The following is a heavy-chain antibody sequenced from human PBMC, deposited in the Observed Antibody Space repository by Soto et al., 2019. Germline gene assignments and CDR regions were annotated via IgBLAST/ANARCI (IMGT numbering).Heavy chain of an antibody. V-gene: IGHV3-15*01. CDR1: GFSFNNVW. CDR3: VRILQYFGAPRAYFDL. D-gene: IGHD3-10*01. J-gene: IGHJ2*01. CDR2: IKSNGDGGTP. Sequence: PGGSLRLSGEPSGFSFNNVWMSWVRQTPGKGLEWVGRIKSNGDGGTPDYAAPLKGRVTISRDDSTNTLDLQMNNVKSEDTGVYFCVRILQYFGAPRAYFDLWGRGTLVTVSS.